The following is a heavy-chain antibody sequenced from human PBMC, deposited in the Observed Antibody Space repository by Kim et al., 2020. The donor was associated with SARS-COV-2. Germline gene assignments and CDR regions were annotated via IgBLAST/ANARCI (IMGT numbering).Heavy chain of an antibody. V-gene: IGHV1-46*01. CDR3: ARDPLRVDFWSGYYAPSRHYYYYGMDV. J-gene: IGHJ6*02. CDR2: INPSGGST. CDR1: GYTFTSYY. Sequence: ASVKVSCKASGYTFTSYYMHWVRQAPGQGLEWMGIINPSGGSTSYAQKFQGRVTMTRDTSTSTVYMELSSLRSEDTAVYYCARDPLRVDFWSGYYAPSRHYYYYGMDVWGQGTTVTVSS. D-gene: IGHD3-3*01.